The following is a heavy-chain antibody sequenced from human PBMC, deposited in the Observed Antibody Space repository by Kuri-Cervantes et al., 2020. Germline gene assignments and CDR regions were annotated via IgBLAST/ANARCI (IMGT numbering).Heavy chain of an antibody. CDR1: GFTFSSYW. CDR3: AKDSGYCSGGSCPGHY. J-gene: IGHJ4*02. V-gene: IGHV3-7*03. D-gene: IGHD2-15*01. CDR2: IKQDGSEK. Sequence: GGSLRLSCAASGFTFSSYWMSWVRQAPGKGLEWVANIKQDGSEKYYVDSVKGRFTISRDNSKNTLYLQMNSLRAEDTAVYYCAKDSGYCSGGSCPGHYWGQGTLVTVSS.